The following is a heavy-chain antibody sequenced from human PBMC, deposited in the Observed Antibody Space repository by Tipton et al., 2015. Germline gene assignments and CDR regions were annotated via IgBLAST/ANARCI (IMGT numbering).Heavy chain of an antibody. Sequence: LSLTCAASGFTFSSYWMSWVRQAPGKGLEWVANINQDGSEIYYVDSVKGRFTISRDNAKNSLYLQMNSLRAEDTAVYYCARDGQQPPGVDYWGQGTLVTVSS. J-gene: IGHJ4*02. V-gene: IGHV3-7*01. CDR1: GFTFSSYW. CDR2: INQDGSEI. CDR3: ARDGQQPPGVDY. D-gene: IGHD6-13*01.